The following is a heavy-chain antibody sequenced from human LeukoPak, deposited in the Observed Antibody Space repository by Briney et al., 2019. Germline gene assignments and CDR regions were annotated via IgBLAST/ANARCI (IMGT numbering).Heavy chain of an antibody. J-gene: IGHJ4*02. D-gene: IGHD3-10*01. Sequence: SQTLSLTCTVSGGSISSGSYYWSWIRQPPGKGLEWIGEINHSGSTNYNPSLKSRVTISVDTSKNQFSLKLSSVTAADTAVYYCARHSYYYGSNYWGQGTLVTVSS. CDR3: ARHSYYYGSNY. V-gene: IGHV4-39*01. CDR1: GGSISSGSYY. CDR2: INHSGST.